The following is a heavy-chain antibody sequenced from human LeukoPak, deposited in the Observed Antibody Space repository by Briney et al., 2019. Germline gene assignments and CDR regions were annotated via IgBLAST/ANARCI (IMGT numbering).Heavy chain of an antibody. CDR3: ARAQWPYYYMDV. CDR2: INPNSGGT. CDR1: GYTFTGYY. Sequence: ASVKVSCXASGYTFTGYYMHWVRQAPGQGLEWMGRINPNSGGTNYAQKFQGRVTITRDTSISTAYMELSRLRSDDTAVYYCARAQWPYYYMDVWGKGTTVTVSS. V-gene: IGHV1-2*06. D-gene: IGHD2-8*01. J-gene: IGHJ6*03.